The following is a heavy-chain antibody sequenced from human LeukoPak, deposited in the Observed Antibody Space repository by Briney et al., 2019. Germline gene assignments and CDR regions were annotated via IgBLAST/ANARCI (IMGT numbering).Heavy chain of an antibody. CDR2: LSENGDDT. J-gene: IGHJ6*03. Sequence: GSLRLSFAASGFTFSKYAINWVGQARGRGLEGVSALSENGDDTYYADSVKGRFTISRDNAKNSLYLQMNSLRAEDTAVYYCARLGDSAGEWLFYYYYYMDVWGKGTTVTVSS. V-gene: IGHV3-23*01. CDR1: GFTFSKYA. CDR3: ARLGDSAGEWLFYYYYYMDV. D-gene: IGHD3-3*01.